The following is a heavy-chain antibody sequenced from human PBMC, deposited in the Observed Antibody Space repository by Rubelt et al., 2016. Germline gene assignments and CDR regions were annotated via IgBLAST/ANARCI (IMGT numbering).Heavy chain of an antibody. D-gene: IGHD5-12*01. CDR3: ARHGNWGNSGYSAYRD. Sequence: QVQLQQWGAGLLKPSETLSLTCAVYGGSFSGYYWSWIRQPPGKGLEWIGYIYYSGSTNYNPSLKSRVTISVDTSKNQFSLKLSSVTAADTAVYYCARHGNWGNSGYSAYRDWGQGTLVTVSS. CDR1: GGSFSGYY. V-gene: IGHV4-34*11. J-gene: IGHJ4*02. CDR2: IYYSGST.